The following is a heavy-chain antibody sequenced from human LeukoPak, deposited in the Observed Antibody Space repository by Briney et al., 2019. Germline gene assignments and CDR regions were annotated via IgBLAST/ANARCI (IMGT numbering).Heavy chain of an antibody. D-gene: IGHD4-17*01. Sequence: GGSLRLSCAASGFTFSSYWMSWVRQAPGKGLEWVANIKQDGSEKYYVDSVKGRFTISRDNAKNSLYLQMNSLRAEDTAVYYCARDYGDPGYYYYVWTSGAKGPRSPSP. V-gene: IGHV3-7*01. J-gene: IGHJ6*02. CDR3: ARDYGDPGYYYYVWTS. CDR1: GFTFSSYW. CDR2: IKQDGSEK.